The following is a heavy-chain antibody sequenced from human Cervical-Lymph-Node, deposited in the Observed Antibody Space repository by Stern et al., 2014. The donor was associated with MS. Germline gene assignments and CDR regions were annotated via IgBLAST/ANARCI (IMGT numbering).Heavy chain of an antibody. V-gene: IGHV5-51*01. CDR2: IYPGDSDT. CDR1: GYSFTANW. J-gene: IGHJ4*02. CDR3: ARDYGDYAFDY. Sequence: EAQLVESGAEVKKPGESLKISCKGSGYSFTANWIAWVRQMPGKGLEWMGIIYPGDSDTRYSPSVQGQVTSSAEKSISTAYLQWSSLKASDTAMYYCARDYGDYAFDYWGQGTLVTVSS. D-gene: IGHD4-17*01.